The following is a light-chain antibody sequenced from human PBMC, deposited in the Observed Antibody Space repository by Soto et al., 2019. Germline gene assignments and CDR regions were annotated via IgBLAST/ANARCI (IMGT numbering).Light chain of an antibody. J-gene: IGKJ3*01. CDR1: QTVYRF. V-gene: IGKV1-27*01. CDR2: AAS. Sequence: DIQMTQSPSSLSASVGDRVTLTCRASQTVYRFLNWYQHKPGTAPKLLIYAASTLEPGVPSPFSGSGFRKEFTLSINSLQPEDFATYYCPKDNGAPFTFGTGTKVDIK. CDR3: PKDNGAPFT.